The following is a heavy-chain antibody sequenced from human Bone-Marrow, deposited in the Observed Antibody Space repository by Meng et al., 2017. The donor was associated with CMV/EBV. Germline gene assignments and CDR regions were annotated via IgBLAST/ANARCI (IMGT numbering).Heavy chain of an antibody. D-gene: IGHD6-13*01. J-gene: IGHJ4*01. CDR2: ISWNSGSI. V-gene: IGHV3-9*03. Sequence: SLKISCAASGFTFDDYAMHWVRQAPGKGLEWVSGISWNSGSIGYADSVKGRFTISRDNAKNSLYLQMNSLRAEDMAVYYCAKEPQQQLVFVRRSGKNFDYWGQGTLVTVSS. CDR1: GFTFDDYA. CDR3: AKEPQQQLVFVRRSGKNFDY.